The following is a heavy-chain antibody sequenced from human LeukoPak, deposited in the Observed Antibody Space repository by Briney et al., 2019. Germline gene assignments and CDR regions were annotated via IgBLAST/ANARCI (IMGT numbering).Heavy chain of an antibody. CDR1: GYSISNDYY. CDR2: IYHSGSG. Sequence: SETLTLTCAVSGYSISNDYYWGWIRQPPGRGLEWIGHIYHSGSGYYNPSLKSRVAMSVDTSKNQFSLKLSSVTAVDTAVYYCTRKATTGPTKAAFDVWGQGTMVTVSS. V-gene: IGHV4-28*01. J-gene: IGHJ3*01. CDR3: TRKATTGPTKAAFDV. D-gene: IGHD4-17*01.